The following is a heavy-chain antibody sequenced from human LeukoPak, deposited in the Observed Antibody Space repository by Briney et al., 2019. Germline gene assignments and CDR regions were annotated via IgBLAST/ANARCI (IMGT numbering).Heavy chain of an antibody. CDR2: IGTAGDT. V-gene: IGHV3-13*01. CDR3: ARDTLEDGMDV. D-gene: IGHD5-24*01. CDR1: GFTFSSYG. J-gene: IGHJ6*02. Sequence: GGSLRLSCAASGFTFSSYGMRWVRQATGKGLEWGSAIGTAGDTYYPGSVKGRFTISRENAKNILYLQMNSMRAGDRAVYYCARDTLEDGMDVWGQGTTVTVYS.